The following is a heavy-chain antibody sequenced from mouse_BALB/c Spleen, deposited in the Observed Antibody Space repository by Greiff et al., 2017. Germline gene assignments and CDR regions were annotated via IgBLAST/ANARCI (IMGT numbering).Heavy chain of an antibody. CDR1: GFTFSSYW. CDR2: IRLKSDNYAI. J-gene: IGHJ4*01. Sequence: EVKLEESGGGLVQPGGSMKLSCVASGFTFSSYWMSWVRQSPEKGLEWVAEIRLKSDNYAIHYAESVKGKFTISRDDSKSRLYLQMNSLRAEDTGIYYCTAPSRDYWGQGTSVTVSS. V-gene: IGHV6-6*02. CDR3: TAPSRDY.